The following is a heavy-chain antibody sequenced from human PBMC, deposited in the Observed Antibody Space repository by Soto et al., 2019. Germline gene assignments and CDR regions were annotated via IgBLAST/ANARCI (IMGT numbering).Heavy chain of an antibody. J-gene: IGHJ4*02. Sequence: PGGSLRLSCAASGFTFSSYAMSWVRQAPGKGLEWVSAISGSGGSTYYADSVKGRFTISRDNSKNTLYLQMNSLRAEDTAVYYCAKEGLRVGIAAAGYDYWGQGTLVTVSS. CDR3: AKEGLRVGIAAAGYDY. D-gene: IGHD6-13*01. CDR1: GFTFSSYA. CDR2: ISGSGGST. V-gene: IGHV3-23*01.